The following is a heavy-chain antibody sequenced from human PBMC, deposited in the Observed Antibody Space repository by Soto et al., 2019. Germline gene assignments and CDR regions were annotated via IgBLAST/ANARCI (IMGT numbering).Heavy chain of an antibody. V-gene: IGHV3-23*01. CDR3: TKDLTTVTPAYFDC. Sequence: GGSLRLSCAASGFTFSSYAMSWVRQAPGKGLEWVSAISDSGGSTYYADSVKGRFTISRENSKNTLYLQLNSLRAEDTAVYYCTKDLTTVTPAYFDCWGQGTQVTVSS. CDR2: ISDSGGST. D-gene: IGHD4-17*01. J-gene: IGHJ4*02. CDR1: GFTFSSYA.